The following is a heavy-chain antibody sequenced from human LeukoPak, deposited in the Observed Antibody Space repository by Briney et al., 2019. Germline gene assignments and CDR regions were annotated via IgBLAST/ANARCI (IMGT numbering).Heavy chain of an antibody. CDR3: ARWGGGSLRAYDV. J-gene: IGHJ3*01. D-gene: IGHD2-15*01. V-gene: IGHV4-59*01. Sequence: KPSETLSLTCTVSAVSITSYYWNWIRQPPGKGLEWIGYVHFSGRSLYNPSLKSRVTLSTDTSKNHITLDLNFVTAADTAVYYCARWGGGSLRAYDVWGQGTMATASS. CDR2: VHFSGRS. CDR1: AVSITSYY.